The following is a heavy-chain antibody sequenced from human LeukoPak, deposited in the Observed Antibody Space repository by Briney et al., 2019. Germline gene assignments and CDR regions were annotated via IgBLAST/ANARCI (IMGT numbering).Heavy chain of an antibody. CDR2: ITASGTPM. D-gene: IGHD1-26*01. V-gene: IGHV3-48*02. J-gene: IGHJ4*02. CDR1: GFTFSSYS. CDR3: ASSGSYRFDY. Sequence: TGGSLRLSCAAPGFTFSSYSMNWVRQAPGKGLEWVSHITASGTPMFYADSVKGRFTISRDNAKNSLYLQMNSLRDEDTAVYYCASSGSYRFDYWGQGTLVTVSS.